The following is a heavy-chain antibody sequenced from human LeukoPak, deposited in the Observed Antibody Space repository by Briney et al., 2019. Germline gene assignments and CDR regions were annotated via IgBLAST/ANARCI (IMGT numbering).Heavy chain of an antibody. CDR3: ARVPHFGDYGWFDP. Sequence: SETLSLTCTVSGGSISSSSYYWGWIRQPPGKGLEWIGYIYYSGSTNYNPSLESRVTISIDTSKNQFSLKLSSVTAADTAVYYCARVPHFGDYGWFDPWGQGTLVTVSS. V-gene: IGHV4-61*05. CDR1: GGSISSSSYY. D-gene: IGHD4-17*01. CDR2: IYYSGST. J-gene: IGHJ5*02.